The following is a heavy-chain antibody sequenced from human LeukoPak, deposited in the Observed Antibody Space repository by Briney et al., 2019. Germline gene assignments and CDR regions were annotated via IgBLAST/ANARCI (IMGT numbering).Heavy chain of an antibody. CDR1: GVIFSSYA. CDR2: IRYDGSNK. J-gene: IGHJ4*02. V-gene: IGHV3-30*02. Sequence: GGSLRLSCAASGVIFSSYAMQWVRQAPGKGLEWVAFIRYDGSNKYYADSVKGRFIISRDNSKNTLFLQMNSLRAEETAVYYCAKGEIQMWSLDSWGQGTLVTVSS. D-gene: IGHD1-26*01. CDR3: AKGEIQMWSLDS.